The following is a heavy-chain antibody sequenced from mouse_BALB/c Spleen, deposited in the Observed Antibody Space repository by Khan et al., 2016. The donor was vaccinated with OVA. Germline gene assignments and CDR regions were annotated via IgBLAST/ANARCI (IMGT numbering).Heavy chain of an antibody. CDR1: GYIFTSYW. D-gene: IGHD3-2*02. J-gene: IGHJ2*01. Sequence: VQVVESGAELVRPGASVKLSCKTSGYIFTSYWIHWVKQRSGQGLEWFARIYPGTDNTYYNEKLKDKVTLTADKSSSTVYMQLSSLKSEDSAVYFCAREEALYYFDYWGQGTTLTVSS. CDR3: AREEALYYFDY. V-gene: IGHV1-76*01. CDR2: IYPGTDNT.